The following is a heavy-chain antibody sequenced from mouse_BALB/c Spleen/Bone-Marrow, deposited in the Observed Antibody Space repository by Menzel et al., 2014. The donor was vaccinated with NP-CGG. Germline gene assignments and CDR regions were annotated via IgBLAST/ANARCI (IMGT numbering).Heavy chain of an antibody. CDR3: ARHAYYDQTEVSFVY. J-gene: IGHJ3*01. CDR2: ISGGGSYT. V-gene: IGHV5-9-2*01. D-gene: IGHD2-4*01. Sequence: EVKVEESGGGLVKSGGSLKLSCAASGLTFSNYGMSWVRQTPEKRLEWVATISGGGSYTSYSDSVKGRFTISGDNAKNNLYLQLSSLRSEDTALYYCARHAYYDQTEVSFVYWGQGTLVTVSA. CDR1: GLTFSNYG.